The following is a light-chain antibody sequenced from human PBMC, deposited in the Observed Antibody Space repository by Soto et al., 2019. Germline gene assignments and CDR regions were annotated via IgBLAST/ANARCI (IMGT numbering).Light chain of an antibody. Sequence: EIVLTQSPGSLSLSPGQRATLSCRASQSVDTTFFAWYQKKPGQAPRLLIYGASKRATGIPDRFSGSGSGTDFTIIISRLEPEDFAVDYCQQYMSSVTFGQGTKVEIK. CDR1: QSVDTTF. CDR3: QQYMSSVT. J-gene: IGKJ1*01. CDR2: GAS. V-gene: IGKV3-20*01.